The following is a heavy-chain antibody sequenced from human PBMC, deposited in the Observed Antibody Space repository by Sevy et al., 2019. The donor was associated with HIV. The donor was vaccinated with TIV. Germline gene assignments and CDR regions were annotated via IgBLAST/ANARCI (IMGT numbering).Heavy chain of an antibody. CDR3: ARVHDGYCSGGSCDYWYFFDY. D-gene: IGHD2-15*01. J-gene: IGHJ4*02. V-gene: IGHV3-48*01. CDR2: ISDRSDTI. CDR1: GFIFSNYY. Sequence: GGSLRLSCAASGFIFSNYYMTWVRQAPGKGLEWVSYISDRSDTISYADSVKGRFTISRDNAKNALYLQMSSLRGEDTAVYNCARVHDGYCSGGSCDYWYFFDYWGQGTLVTVSS.